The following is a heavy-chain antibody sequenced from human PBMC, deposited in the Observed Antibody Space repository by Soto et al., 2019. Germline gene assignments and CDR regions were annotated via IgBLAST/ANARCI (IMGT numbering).Heavy chain of an antibody. CDR3: ALLGDYYYGMDV. CDR1: GGSISSGGYY. V-gene: IGHV4-31*03. J-gene: IGHJ6*02. CDR2: IYYSGST. Sequence: QVQLQESGPGLVKPSQTLSLTCTVSGGSISSGGYYWRWIRQHPGKGLEWIGYIYYSGSTYYNPSLKSRVTISVDTSKNQFSLKLSPVTAADTAVYYCALLGDYYYGMDVWGQGTTVTVSS.